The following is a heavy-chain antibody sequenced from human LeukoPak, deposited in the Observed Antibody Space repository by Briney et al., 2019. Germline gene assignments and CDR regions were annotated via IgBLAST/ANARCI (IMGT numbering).Heavy chain of an antibody. CDR3: ARGYAFDY. D-gene: IGHD3-16*01. Sequence: GASVKVSCKASGGTFSRYTLNWVRQAPGQGLEWMGGISPLFGSAKYAQKFQGRVTITADGSTSTAYMELSSLRSEDTAVYYCARGYAFDYWGQGTLVTVSS. V-gene: IGHV1-69*13. CDR2: ISPLFGSA. J-gene: IGHJ4*02. CDR1: GGTFSRYT.